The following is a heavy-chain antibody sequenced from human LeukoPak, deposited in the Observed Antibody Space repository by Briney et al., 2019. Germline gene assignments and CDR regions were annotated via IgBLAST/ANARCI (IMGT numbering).Heavy chain of an antibody. D-gene: IGHD3-22*01. CDR3: TRSYYYDSSGYYNY. CDR2: IRSKTYGGKT. V-gene: IGHV3-49*04. J-gene: IGHJ4*02. CDR1: GFTFGDYA. Sequence: GGSLRLSCTASGFTFGDYAINWVRQAPGKGLEWVSFIRSKTYGGKTQYAASVKGRFTISRDDSKSIAYLQMDSLKTEDTAVYYCTRSYYYDSSGYYNYWGQGTLVTVPS.